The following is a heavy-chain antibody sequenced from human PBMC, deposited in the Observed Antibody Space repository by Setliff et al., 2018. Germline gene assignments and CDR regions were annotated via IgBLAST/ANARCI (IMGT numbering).Heavy chain of an antibody. D-gene: IGHD1-26*01. CDR3: ARMVGTPDGWFDP. V-gene: IGHV4-59*01. CDR1: DGSLSTYY. Sequence: PSETLSLTCTVSDGSLSTYYWSWIRQPPGKGLEFIGYVYYSGSTNYNPSLKSRVTISVDTSNNHFSLKLISVTAADTAVYYCARMVGTPDGWFDPWGQGTLVTVSS. CDR2: VYYSGST. J-gene: IGHJ5*02.